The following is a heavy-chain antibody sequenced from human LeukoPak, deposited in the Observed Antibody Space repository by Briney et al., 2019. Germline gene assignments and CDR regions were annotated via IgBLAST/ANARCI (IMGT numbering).Heavy chain of an antibody. CDR1: DFAFSNFW. J-gene: IGHJ4*02. CDR2: IRQDGSEK. V-gene: IGHV3-7*01. CDR3: ARQTGSGLFILP. D-gene: IGHD3/OR15-3a*01. Sequence: GGSLRLSCEVSDFAFSNFWMTWVRQAPGKGLEWVANIRQDGSEKYYVDSVKGRFTISRDNAKNSLYLQMNSLRAEDTAVYYCARQTGSGLFILPGGQGTLVTVSS.